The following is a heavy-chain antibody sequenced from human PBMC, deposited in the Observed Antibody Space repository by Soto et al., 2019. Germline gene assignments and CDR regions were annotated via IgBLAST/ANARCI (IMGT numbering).Heavy chain of an antibody. Sequence: QVQLVQSGAEVKKPGSSVKVSCKASGDTFTSYAINWVRQPPGQGLEWLGGIIPMFGTANYAQKFKGRVTITAGESTSTVYMELSSLRSEDTAVYYCARVGPAHYYDSSGYYSPLDYWGQGTLVTVSS. V-gene: IGHV1-69*01. J-gene: IGHJ4*02. D-gene: IGHD3-22*01. CDR1: GDTFTSYA. CDR2: IIPMFGTA. CDR3: ARVGPAHYYDSSGYYSPLDY.